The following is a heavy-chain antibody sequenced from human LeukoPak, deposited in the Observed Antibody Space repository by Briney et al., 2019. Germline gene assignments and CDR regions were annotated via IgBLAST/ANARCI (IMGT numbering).Heavy chain of an antibody. CDR2: IKQDGSEK. Sequence: SGGSLRLSCAASGFTFSSYWMSWVRQAPGKGLEWVANIKQDGSEKYYVDSVKGRFTISRDNAKNSLFLQMNSLRGEHTAVYYCARGPQNYFGSGSYYVCMDVWGQGTTVTVSS. J-gene: IGHJ6*02. D-gene: IGHD3-10*01. CDR3: ARGPQNYFGSGSYYVCMDV. V-gene: IGHV3-7*01. CDR1: GFTFSSYW.